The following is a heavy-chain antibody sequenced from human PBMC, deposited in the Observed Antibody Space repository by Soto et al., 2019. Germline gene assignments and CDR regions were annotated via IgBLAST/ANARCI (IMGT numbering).Heavy chain of an antibody. V-gene: IGHV1-3*05. CDR1: GYTFTSYA. Sequence: QVQLVQSGAEEKKPGASVKVSCKASGYTFTSYAMHWVRQAPGQRLEWMGWINAGNGNTKYSQKFQGRVTITXXTXAXXAYMELSSLRSEDTAVYYCARSLGYCTNGVCPMAVWGQGTTVTVSS. D-gene: IGHD2-8*01. CDR2: INAGNGNT. J-gene: IGHJ6*02. CDR3: ARSLGYCTNGVCPMAV.